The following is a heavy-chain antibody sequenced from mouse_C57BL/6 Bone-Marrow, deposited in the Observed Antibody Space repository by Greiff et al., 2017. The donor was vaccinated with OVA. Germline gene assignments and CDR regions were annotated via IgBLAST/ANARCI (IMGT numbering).Heavy chain of an antibody. CDR2: INPNNGGT. CDR1: GYTFTDYY. J-gene: IGHJ2*01. D-gene: IGHD3-2*02. V-gene: IGHV1-26*01. Sequence: EVQLQQSGPELVKPGASVKISCKASGYTFTDYYMNWVKQSHGKSLEWIGDINPNNGGTSYNQKFKGKATLTVDKSSSTAYMELRSLTSEDSAVYYCARRGQLRLLHYFDYWGQGTTLTVSS. CDR3: ARRGQLRLLHYFDY.